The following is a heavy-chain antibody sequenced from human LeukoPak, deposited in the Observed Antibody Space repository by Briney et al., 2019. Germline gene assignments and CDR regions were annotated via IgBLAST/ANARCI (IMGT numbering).Heavy chain of an antibody. CDR2: ISWNSANI. Sequence: SLRLSCAASGFTFDDFAMHWVRQVPGKALEWVSGISWNSANIDYADPVRGRFTISRDNAKNSLYLQMNSLRAEDTALYYCAKEGYYDILAGYHTYSYYYMDVWGKGTTVTVSS. CDR3: AKEGYYDILAGYHTYSYYYMDV. D-gene: IGHD3-9*01. V-gene: IGHV3-9*01. J-gene: IGHJ6*03. CDR1: GFTFDDFA.